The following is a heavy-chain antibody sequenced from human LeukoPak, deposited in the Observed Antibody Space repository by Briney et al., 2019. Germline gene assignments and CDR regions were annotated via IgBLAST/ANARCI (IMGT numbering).Heavy chain of an antibody. CDR1: GFTFSSYV. CDR3: AKPLSSWEALDY. V-gene: IGHV3-23*01. Sequence: GGSLRLSCAASGFTFSSYVMSWVRQAPGKGLEWVSAISGSGGSTYYADSVKGRFTISRDNSKNTLYLQMNSLRAEDTAVYYCAKPLSSWEALDYWGQGTLVTVSS. D-gene: IGHD1-26*01. CDR2: ISGSGGST. J-gene: IGHJ4*02.